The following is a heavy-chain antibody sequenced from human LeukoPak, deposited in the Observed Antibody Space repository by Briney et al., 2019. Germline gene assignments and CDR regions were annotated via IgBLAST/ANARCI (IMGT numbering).Heavy chain of an antibody. V-gene: IGHV3-7*05. Sequence: PGGSLRLSCAASGFTFSGHWMSWVRQGPGKGLEWVANIKKDGSEKYYVDSVKGRFTISRDNTKNSLYLQMNSLRAEDTAVYYCARRDGPIDYWGQGTLVTVSS. CDR1: GFTFSGHW. CDR2: IKKDGSEK. CDR3: ARRDGPIDY. J-gene: IGHJ4*02. D-gene: IGHD5-24*01.